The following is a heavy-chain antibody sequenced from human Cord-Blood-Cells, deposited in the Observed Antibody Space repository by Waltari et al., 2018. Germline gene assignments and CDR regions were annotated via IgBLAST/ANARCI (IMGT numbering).Heavy chain of an antibody. J-gene: IGHJ2*01. CDR3: KGTSTDFDL. CDR1: GFTFSGSA. Sequence: EVQLVESGGGLVQPGGSLKLSCAASGFTFSGSAMHWVRQASGKGLEWGGRIRSKANSYATAYAASVKGRFTISRDDSKNTAYLQMNSLKTEDTAVYYCKGTSTDFDLWGRGTLVTVSS. V-gene: IGHV3-73*02. D-gene: IGHD4-17*01. CDR2: IRSKANSYAT.